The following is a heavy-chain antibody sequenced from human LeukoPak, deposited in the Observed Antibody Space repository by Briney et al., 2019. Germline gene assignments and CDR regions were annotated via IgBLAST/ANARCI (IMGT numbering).Heavy chain of an antibody. V-gene: IGHV1-18*01. J-gene: IGHJ3*02. CDR1: GYTFTSYG. CDR3: ARDLGYDSSGYYYSAFDI. D-gene: IGHD3-22*01. CDR2: ISAYNGNT. Sequence: ASVKVSCKASGYTFTSYGISWVRQAPGQGLEWMGCISAYNGNTNYAQKLQGRVTMTTDTSTSTAYMELRSLRSDDTAVYYCARDLGYDSSGYYYSAFDIWGQGTMVTVSS.